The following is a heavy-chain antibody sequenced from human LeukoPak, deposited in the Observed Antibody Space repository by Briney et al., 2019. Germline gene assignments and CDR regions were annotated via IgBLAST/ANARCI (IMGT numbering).Heavy chain of an antibody. V-gene: IGHV4-59*02. J-gene: IGHJ4*02. CDR2: LSYTGKT. CDR1: GASVSSSH. CDR3: SEGYFEPFDH. D-gene: IGHD2/OR15-2a*01. Sequence: SETLSLTCLVSGASVSSSHWNWIRQFPGKGLEWIGCLSYTGKTDYNPSLTGRVTISLGTSKNQVSLKLRSVTAADTAVYYCSEGYFEPFDHWGQGILVTVPS.